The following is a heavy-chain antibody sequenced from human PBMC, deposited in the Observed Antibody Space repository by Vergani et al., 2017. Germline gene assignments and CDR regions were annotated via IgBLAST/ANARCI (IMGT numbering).Heavy chain of an antibody. J-gene: IGHJ5*02. CDR1: GGSISSYY. D-gene: IGHD3-3*01. Sequence: QVQLQESGPGLVKPSETLSLTCTVSGGSISSYYWSWIRQPPGKGLEWIGYIYYTGSTNYNPSLKSRVTITVDTSKNQFSLKLSSVTAADTAVYYCARWSGAAVNWFDPWGQGSLFTVSS. CDR2: IYYTGST. CDR3: ARWSGAAVNWFDP. V-gene: IGHV4-59*01.